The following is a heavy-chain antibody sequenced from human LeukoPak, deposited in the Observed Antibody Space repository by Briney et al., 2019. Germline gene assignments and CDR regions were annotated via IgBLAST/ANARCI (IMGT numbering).Heavy chain of an antibody. V-gene: IGHV3-30*18. Sequence: GGSLRLSCAASGFTFSSYGMNWVRQAPGKGLEWVAVISYDGSNKYYADSVKGRFTISRDNSKNTLYLQMNSLRGEDTAVYYCAKRMGPSIAATDLDYWGQGTLVTVSS. CDR2: ISYDGSNK. J-gene: IGHJ4*02. CDR3: AKRMGPSIAATDLDY. D-gene: IGHD6-13*01. CDR1: GFTFSSYG.